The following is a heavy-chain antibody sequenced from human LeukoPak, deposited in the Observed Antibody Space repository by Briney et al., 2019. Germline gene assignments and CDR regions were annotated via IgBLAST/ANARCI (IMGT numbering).Heavy chain of an antibody. CDR1: GYTFTSYG. D-gene: IGHD2-2*01. J-gene: IGHJ4*02. CDR2: IIPIFGTA. Sequence: SVKVSCKASGYTFTSYGISWVRQAPGQGLEWMGGIIPIFGTANYAQKFQGRVTITADESTSTAYMELSSRRSEDTAVYYCATLGVVVVPAAIDWGQGTLVTVSS. CDR3: ATLGVVVVPAAID. V-gene: IGHV1-69*13.